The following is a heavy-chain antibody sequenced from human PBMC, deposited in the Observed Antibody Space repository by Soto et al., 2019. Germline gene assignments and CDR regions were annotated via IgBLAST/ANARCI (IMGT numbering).Heavy chain of an antibody. J-gene: IGHJ4*02. CDR1: GGSISSSNW. Sequence: PWETLSLTCGGSGGSISSSNWWSWVRQPPGKGLEWIGEIYHSGSTNYNPSLKSRVTISVDKSKNQFSLKLSSVTAADTAVYYCARTYYGSGSSSHWGQGTLVTVSS. V-gene: IGHV4-4*02. CDR3: ARTYYGSGSSSH. D-gene: IGHD3-10*01. CDR2: IYHSGST.